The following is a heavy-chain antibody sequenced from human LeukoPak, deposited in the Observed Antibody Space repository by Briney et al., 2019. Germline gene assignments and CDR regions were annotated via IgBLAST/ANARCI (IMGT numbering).Heavy chain of an antibody. D-gene: IGHD3-10*01. CDR1: GASVTSGGFY. CDR2: VYYTGST. Sequence: SETLSLTCSVSGASVTSGGFYWVWLRQPQGTGPDCLANVYYTGSTYYNPSLKSRITISIDASKNQFSLRLTSVAATDTAIYHCARHSGSGSLSRPFDPWGQGTLVTVSS. V-gene: IGHV4-39*01. CDR3: ARHSGSGSLSRPFDP. J-gene: IGHJ5*02.